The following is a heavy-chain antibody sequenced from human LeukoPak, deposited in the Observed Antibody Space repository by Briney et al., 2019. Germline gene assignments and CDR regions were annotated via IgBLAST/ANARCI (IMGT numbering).Heavy chain of an antibody. CDR2: VYNSGIT. D-gene: IGHD6-25*01. J-gene: IGHJ4*02. CDR3: ARSRGLAGAATVIGY. CDR1: GGPISNYY. V-gene: IGHV4-59*08. Sequence: PSETLSLTCTVSGGPISNYYWTWIRQSPGQGLEWIGYVYNSGITDYNPSLKSRLTISVDTSKNQFSLKLSSMTAADTAVYYCARSRGLAGAATVIGYWGQGTLVTVSS.